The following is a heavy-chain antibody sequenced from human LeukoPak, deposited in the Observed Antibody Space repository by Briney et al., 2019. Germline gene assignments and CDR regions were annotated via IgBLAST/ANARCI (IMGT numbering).Heavy chain of an antibody. V-gene: IGHV1-18*01. Sequence: ASVKVSCKASGYTFARYGISWVRQAPGQGLEWMGWISADNGDTRYAQKLQGRVTMTIGTSTTTAYMELRSLRSDDTAVYYCATSSVYYYDYWGQGTLVTVSS. CDR3: ATSSVYYYDY. CDR1: GYTFARYG. J-gene: IGHJ4*02. CDR2: ISADNGDT. D-gene: IGHD3-22*01.